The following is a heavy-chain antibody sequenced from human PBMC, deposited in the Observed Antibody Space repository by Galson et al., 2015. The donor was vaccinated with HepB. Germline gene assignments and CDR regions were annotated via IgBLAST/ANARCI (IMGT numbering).Heavy chain of an antibody. CDR3: ARGVGAARPSKFDH. V-gene: IGHV4-59*01. D-gene: IGHD6-6*01. CDR1: GGSINHYY. Sequence: LSLTCTVSGGSINHYYWSWFRQAPGKGLEWIGHIYYSGATTFNPSLQRRVSLSVDTSKNQISLSLRSVITADTAVYYCARGVGAARPSKFDHWGQGNLVTVSS. CDR2: IYYSGAT. J-gene: IGHJ4*02.